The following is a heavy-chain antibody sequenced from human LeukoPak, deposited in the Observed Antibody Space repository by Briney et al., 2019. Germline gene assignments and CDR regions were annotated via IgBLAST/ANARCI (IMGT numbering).Heavy chain of an antibody. CDR3: AKDAYSSSWYTGYYGMDV. CDR1: GFTFSSYG. CDR2: ISYDGSNK. Sequence: PGGSLRLSCAASGFTFSSYGMHWVRQAPGKGLEWVAVISYDGSNKYYADSVKGRFTISRDSSKNTLYLQMNSLRAEDTAVYYCAKDAYSSSWYTGYYGMDVWGKGTTVTVSS. V-gene: IGHV3-30*18. D-gene: IGHD6-13*01. J-gene: IGHJ6*04.